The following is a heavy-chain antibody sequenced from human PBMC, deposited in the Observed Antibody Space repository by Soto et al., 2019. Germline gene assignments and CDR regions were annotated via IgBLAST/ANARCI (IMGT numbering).Heavy chain of an antibody. CDR2: IYYSGST. V-gene: IGHV4-39*01. J-gene: IGHJ4*02. Sequence: QLQLQESGPGLVKPSETLSLTCTVSGGSISSSSYYWGWIRQPPGKGLEWIGSIYYSGSTYYNPSLKRRVTISVDTSKNQFSLKLSSVTAADTAVYYCARLGYGSGSYYPGRVDYWGQGTLVTVSS. D-gene: IGHD3-10*01. CDR1: GGSISSSSYY. CDR3: ARLGYGSGSYYPGRVDY.